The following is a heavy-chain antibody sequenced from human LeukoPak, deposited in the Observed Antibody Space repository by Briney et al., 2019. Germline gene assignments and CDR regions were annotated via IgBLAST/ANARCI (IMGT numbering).Heavy chain of an antibody. J-gene: IGHJ5*02. CDR1: GGSFSGYY. D-gene: IGHD3-10*01. CDR2: INHSGST. Sequence: PSETLSLTFAVYGGSFSGYYWSWIRQPPGKGLEWIGEINHSGSTNYNPSLKSPLTISVAKSKNQFSLKLSSVTAADTAVYYCARGSGRITMVRGGRNWFDPWGQGTLVTVSS. CDR3: ARGSGRITMVRGGRNWFDP. V-gene: IGHV4-34*01.